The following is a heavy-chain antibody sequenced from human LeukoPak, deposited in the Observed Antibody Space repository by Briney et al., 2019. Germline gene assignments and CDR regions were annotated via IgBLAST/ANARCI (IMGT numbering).Heavy chain of an antibody. J-gene: IGHJ4*02. CDR3: ARGRTKYSSGPLLH. CDR1: GGSISSGGYS. CDR2: IYHSGST. D-gene: IGHD6-19*01. V-gene: IGHV4-30-2*01. Sequence: PSETLSLTCAVSGGSISSGGYSWSWIRQPPGKGLEWMGYIYHSGSTYYNPSLKSRVTISVDRSKNQFSLKLSSVTAADTAVYYCARGRTKYSSGPLLHWGQGTLVTVSS.